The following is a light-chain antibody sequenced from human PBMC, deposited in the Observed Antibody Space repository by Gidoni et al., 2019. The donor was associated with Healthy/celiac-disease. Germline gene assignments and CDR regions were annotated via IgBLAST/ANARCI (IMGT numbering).Light chain of an antibody. J-gene: IGLJ2*01. CDR1: NIGSKS. Sequence: SYVLTQPPSVSVAPGQTARITCGGNNIGSKSVHWYQQKPGQAPVLVVYDDSERPSWIPERFSGSNSGNTATLTISRVEAGDEADYYCQVWDSSSDHPGVVFGGGTKLTVL. V-gene: IGLV3-21*02. CDR3: QVWDSSSDHPGVV. CDR2: DDS.